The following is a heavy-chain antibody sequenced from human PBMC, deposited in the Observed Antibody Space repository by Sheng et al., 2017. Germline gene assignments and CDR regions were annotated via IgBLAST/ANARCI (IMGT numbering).Heavy chain of an antibody. CDR2: IYHSGST. J-gene: IGHJ4*02. V-gene: IGHV4-38-2*02. CDR1: TYSISNGYY. Sequence: QLQLQESGPGLVKPSETLSLTYTVSTYSISNGYYWGWIRQPPGKGLEWIGNIYHSGSTDYNPSLKGRVTISVDTSSNQFFLKLSSVTAADTAVYYCARVNSGIYCDYWGQGTLVTVSS. D-gene: IGHD1-26*01. CDR3: ARVNSGIYCDY.